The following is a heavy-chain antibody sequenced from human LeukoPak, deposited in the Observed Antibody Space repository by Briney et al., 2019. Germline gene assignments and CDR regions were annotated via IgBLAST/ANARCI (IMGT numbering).Heavy chain of an antibody. Sequence: PSQTLSLTCTVSGDSISSDNYYWNWIRQPPGKGLEWIGYIYYSGSTYYNPSLKSRITISVDTSKNQFSLKLSSVTAADTAVYYCARAPYSSSSGFWFDPWGQGTLVTVSS. D-gene: IGHD6-6*01. V-gene: IGHV4-30-4*01. CDR3: ARAPYSSSSGFWFDP. J-gene: IGHJ5*02. CDR1: GDSISSDNYY. CDR2: IYYSGST.